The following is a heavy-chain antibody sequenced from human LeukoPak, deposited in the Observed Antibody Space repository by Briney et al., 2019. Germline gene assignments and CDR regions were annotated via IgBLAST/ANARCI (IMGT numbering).Heavy chain of an antibody. D-gene: IGHD1-26*01. J-gene: IGHJ4*02. V-gene: IGHV4-59*01. CDR3: ARMGRRGYFDY. Sequence: SETLSLTCTVSGGSTSSYYWSWIRQPPGKGLEWIGYIYYSGSTNYNPSLKSRVTISVDTSKNQFSLKLSSVTAADTAVYYCARMGRRGYFDYWGQGTLVTVSS. CDR2: IYYSGST. CDR1: GGSTSSYY.